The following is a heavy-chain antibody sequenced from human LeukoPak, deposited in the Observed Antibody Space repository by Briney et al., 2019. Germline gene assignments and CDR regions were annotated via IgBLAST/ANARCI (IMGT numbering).Heavy chain of an antibody. CDR3: ARAQEGFSLDY. D-gene: IGHD2/OR15-2a*01. CDR2: ISSDGINK. V-gene: IGHV3-30*03. CDR1: GFSFSSYG. J-gene: IGHJ4*02. Sequence: GGSLRLSCAASGFSFSSYGMHWVRQAPGKGLEWVAVISSDGINKYYADSVKGRFTISRDNSKNTLYLQMNSLRAEDTAVYYCARAQEGFSLDYWGQGTLVTVSS.